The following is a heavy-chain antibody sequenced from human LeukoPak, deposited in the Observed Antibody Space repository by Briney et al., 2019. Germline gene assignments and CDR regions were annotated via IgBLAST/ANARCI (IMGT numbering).Heavy chain of an antibody. J-gene: IGHJ6*03. CDR3: ATPRIAARYYYYMDV. D-gene: IGHD6-6*01. V-gene: IGHV4-39*01. Sequence: SETLSLTCAVYGGSFSGYYWGWIRQPPGKGLEWIGSIYYSGSTYYNPSLKSRVTISVDTSKNQFSLKLSSVTAADTAVYYCATPRIAARYYYYMDVWGKGTTVTVSS. CDR2: IYYSGST. CDR1: GGSFSGYY.